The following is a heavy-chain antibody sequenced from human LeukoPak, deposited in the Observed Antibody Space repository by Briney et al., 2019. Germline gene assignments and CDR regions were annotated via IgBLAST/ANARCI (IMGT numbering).Heavy chain of an antibody. CDR2: IYTSGST. CDR3: ARDSHYGGNLEGLSAFDI. V-gene: IGHV4-61*02. Sequence: PSQTLSLTCTVSGGSISSGSYYWSWIRRPAGKGLEWIGRIYTSGSTNYNPSLKSRVTISVDTSKNQFSLKLSSVTAADTAVYYCARDSHYGGNLEGLSAFDIWGQGTMVTVSS. J-gene: IGHJ3*02. D-gene: IGHD4-23*01. CDR1: GGSISSGSYY.